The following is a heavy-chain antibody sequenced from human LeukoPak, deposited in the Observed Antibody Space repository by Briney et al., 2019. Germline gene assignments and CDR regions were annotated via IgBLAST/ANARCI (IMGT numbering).Heavy chain of an antibody. CDR2: ISSSGSTI. CDR1: GFTFSSYE. V-gene: IGHV3-48*03. D-gene: IGHD1-26*01. CDR3: ARDGVGADGIDY. Sequence: PGGSLRLSCAASGFTFSSYEMNWVRQAPGKGLEWVSYISSSGSTIYYAVSVRGRFNISRDNAKNSLYLQMNSLRVEDTAVYYCARDGVGADGIDYWGQGTLVTVSS. J-gene: IGHJ4*02.